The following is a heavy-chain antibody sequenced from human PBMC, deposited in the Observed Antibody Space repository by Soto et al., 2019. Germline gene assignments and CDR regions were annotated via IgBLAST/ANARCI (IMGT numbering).Heavy chain of an antibody. D-gene: IGHD6-13*01. CDR1: GYTFTSYG. J-gene: IGHJ6*02. CDR2: ISAYNGNT. V-gene: IGHV1-18*01. CDR3: ARDRIAAAGTYYYYGMDV. Sequence: ASVKVSCKASGYTFTSYGISWVRQAPGQGLEWMRWISAYNGNTNYAQKLQGRVTMTTDKSTSTAYMKLRSLRSDDTAVYYCARDRIAAAGTYYYYGMDVWGQGTTVTSP.